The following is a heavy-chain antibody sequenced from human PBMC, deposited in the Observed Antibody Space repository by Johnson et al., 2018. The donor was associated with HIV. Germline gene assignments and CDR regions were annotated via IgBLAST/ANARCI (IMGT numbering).Heavy chain of an antibody. CDR3: ARGQIAARWSDALHF. CDR2: INQDGSDK. CDR1: GFTFSSYW. D-gene: IGHD6-6*01. V-gene: IGHV3-7*01. J-gene: IGHJ3*01. Sequence: VQLVESGGGLVEPGGSLRLSCAASGFTFSSYWMSWVRQAPGKGLEWVANINQDGSDKYYAESVKARFTISRDNSKNTLYLVINRVRPEDTAVYYCARGQIAARWSDALHFWGQGTKVTISS.